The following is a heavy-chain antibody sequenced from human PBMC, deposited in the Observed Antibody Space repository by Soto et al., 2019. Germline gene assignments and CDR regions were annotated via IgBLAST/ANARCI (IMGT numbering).Heavy chain of an antibody. V-gene: IGHV3-49*03. CDR3: ARMSSSISPGC. J-gene: IGHJ4*02. D-gene: IGHD2-2*01. Sequence: GGSLRLSCSTSGFTFGDYGMTWFRQAPGKGLEWVGLIRSKSYGKTTEYAASATDRFTISRDDSKRIAYLQMNSLRAEDTAVYYCARMSSSISPGCWGQGTLVTVSS. CDR1: GFTFGDYG. CDR2: IRSKSYGKTT.